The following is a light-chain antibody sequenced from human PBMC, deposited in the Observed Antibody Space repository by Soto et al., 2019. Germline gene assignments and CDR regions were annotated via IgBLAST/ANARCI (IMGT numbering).Light chain of an antibody. CDR2: DAY. V-gene: IGKV1-5*01. CDR1: QSIRSW. CDR3: QQYESYSPLT. Sequence: DIHMTQSPSILSESVFDLVTITCRASQSIRSWLAWYQQEPGKAPKLLIYDAYSLESGVPSRFSGRRSGTEFTLTIAGLQPEDFATYYCQQYESYSPLTFGGGTKVDIK. J-gene: IGKJ4*01.